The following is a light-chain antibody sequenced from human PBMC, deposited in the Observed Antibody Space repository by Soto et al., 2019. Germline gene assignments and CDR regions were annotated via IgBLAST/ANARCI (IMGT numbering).Light chain of an antibody. CDR3: QQRRNWPPLT. J-gene: IGKJ4*01. Sequence: EIVLTQSPGTLSLSPGERATLSCRASENVKSNLAWYQQKPCQAHRLLIYDASTRATGIPARFSGSGSGTDFTLTISSLEPEDFAVYYCQQRRNWPPLTFGGGTKVDIK. CDR1: ENVKSN. CDR2: DAS. V-gene: IGKV3-11*01.